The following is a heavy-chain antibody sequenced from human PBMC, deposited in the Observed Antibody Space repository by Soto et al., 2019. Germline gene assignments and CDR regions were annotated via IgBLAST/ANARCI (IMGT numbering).Heavy chain of an antibody. CDR1: GFTFSSYS. V-gene: IGHV3-30*04. CDR2: ISYEGSIK. CDR3: ARGPEGYYDSSGPIDY. J-gene: IGHJ4*02. Sequence: LRLSWAASGFTFSSYSIHWVRQAPGRGLEWVAVISYEGSIKYYADSVKGRFTISRDNSKNTLYLQMNSLRAEDTAVYYCARGPEGYYDSSGPIDYWGQGTLVTVPQ. D-gene: IGHD3-22*01.